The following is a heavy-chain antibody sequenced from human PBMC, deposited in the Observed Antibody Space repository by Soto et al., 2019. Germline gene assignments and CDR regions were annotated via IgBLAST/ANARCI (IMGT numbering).Heavy chain of an antibody. Sequence: PSATLSLTCTFSGCSTISSSYYWAWIRQPPGKGLEWIGSVYYTGSTFYNPSLKSRVTISVDTSKNQFSLRLSSVTAADTALYFCARQKRYYYVSSGYRDFCGKGTRVTV. D-gene: IGHD3-22*01. J-gene: IGHJ4*02. CDR2: VYYTGST. V-gene: IGHV4-39*01. CDR1: GCSTISSSYY. CDR3: ARQKRYYYVSSGYRDF.